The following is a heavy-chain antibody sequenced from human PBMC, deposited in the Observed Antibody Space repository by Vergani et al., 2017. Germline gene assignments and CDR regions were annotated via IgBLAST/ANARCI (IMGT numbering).Heavy chain of an antibody. CDR2: INPNSGGT. CDR3: ARGPAVAGTYYSLVSRGDAFDI. CDR1: GYTFTSYY. D-gene: IGHD6-19*01. Sequence: QVQLVQSGAEVKKPGASVKVSCKASGYTFTSYYMHWVRQAPGQGLEWMGWINPNSGGTNYAQKFQGRVTMTRDTSISTASMELSRLRSDDTAVYYCARGPAVAGTYYSLVSRGDAFDIWGQGTMVTVSS. V-gene: IGHV1-2*02. J-gene: IGHJ3*02.